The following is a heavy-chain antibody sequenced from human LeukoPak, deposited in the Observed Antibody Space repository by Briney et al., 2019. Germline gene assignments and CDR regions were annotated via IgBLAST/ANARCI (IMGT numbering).Heavy chain of an antibody. V-gene: IGHV3-23*01. CDR2: ISGSGGST. CDR3: AKSSVGRTTVTTYFDY. CDR1: GFTLSSYA. J-gene: IGHJ4*02. D-gene: IGHD4-17*01. Sequence: GGSLRLSCAASGFTLSSYAMSWVRQAPGKGLEWVSAISGSGGSTYYADSVKGRFTISRDNSKNTLYLQMNSLRAEDTAVYYCAKSSVGRTTVTTYFDYWGQGTLVTVSS.